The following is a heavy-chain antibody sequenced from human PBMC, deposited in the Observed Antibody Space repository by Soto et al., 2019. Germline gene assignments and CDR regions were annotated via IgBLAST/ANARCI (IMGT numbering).Heavy chain of an antibody. V-gene: IGHV3-30-3*01. Sequence: QVQLVESGGGVVQPGRSLRLSCAASGFTFSSYAMHWVRQAPCKGLEWVAVISYDGSNKYYADSVKGRFTISRDNSKNALYLQMNSLRAEDTAVYYCARGLRGVVIARFHYYFDYWGQGTLVTVSS. CDR3: ARGLRGVVIARFHYYFDY. CDR1: GFTFSSYA. CDR2: ISYDGSNK. D-gene: IGHD3-3*01. J-gene: IGHJ4*02.